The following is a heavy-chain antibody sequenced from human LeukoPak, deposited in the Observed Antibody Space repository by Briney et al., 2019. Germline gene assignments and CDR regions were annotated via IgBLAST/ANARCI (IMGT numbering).Heavy chain of an antibody. CDR2: LSKSGNT. J-gene: IGHJ3*02. Sequence: SETLSLTRTVSGGSISSYYWSWVRLPPGKGLEWMGYLSKSGNTNYSPSLKSRVTIFGDTSKNQFFLKLSSVTAADTAVYYCARARYVNSFYAFDIWGQGTLVTVSS. CDR1: GGSISSYY. CDR3: ARARYVNSFYAFDI. D-gene: IGHD3-9*01. V-gene: IGHV4-59*01.